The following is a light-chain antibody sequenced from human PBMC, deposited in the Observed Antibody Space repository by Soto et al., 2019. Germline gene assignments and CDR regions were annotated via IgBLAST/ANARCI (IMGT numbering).Light chain of an antibody. J-gene: IGLJ2*01. Sequence: QSALTRPPSVSGSPGQSVTISCTGTSNDVAIYNRVSWYQQPPGTAPKLMIYEVTYRPSGVPDRFSGSKSGSTASLTISGLQAEDEADYYCSSYTSSNTLVFGGGTKVTVL. CDR3: SSYTSSNTLV. CDR1: SNDVAIYNR. CDR2: EVT. V-gene: IGLV2-18*02.